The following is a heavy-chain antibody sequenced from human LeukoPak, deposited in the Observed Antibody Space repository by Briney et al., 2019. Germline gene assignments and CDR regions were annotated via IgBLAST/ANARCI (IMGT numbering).Heavy chain of an antibody. CDR1: GFTFNTYS. Sequence: GRSLRLSCTASGFTFNTYSMTWVRQAPGKGLEWVAAISEGSVQIHYAGSVKGRFTISRDNSKNTLYLQMISLRAEDTALYYCAKGYSGYDYWAFDIWGQGTMVTVSS. CDR2: ISEGSVQI. J-gene: IGHJ3*02. D-gene: IGHD5-12*01. V-gene: IGHV3-23*01. CDR3: AKGYSGYDYWAFDI.